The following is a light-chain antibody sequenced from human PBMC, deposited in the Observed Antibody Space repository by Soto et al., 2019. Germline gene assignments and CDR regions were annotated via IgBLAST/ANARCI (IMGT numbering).Light chain of an antibody. CDR2: KAS. CDR3: QQSYSTPGA. V-gene: IGKV1-5*03. J-gene: IGKJ5*01. Sequence: DIQMTQSPSTLSASVGDRVTITCRASQSISTWLAWYQQKPGKAPKLLIYKASSLESGVPSRFSGSGSGTDFTLTISSLQPEDFAAYYCQQSYSTPGAFGQGTRLEIK. CDR1: QSISTW.